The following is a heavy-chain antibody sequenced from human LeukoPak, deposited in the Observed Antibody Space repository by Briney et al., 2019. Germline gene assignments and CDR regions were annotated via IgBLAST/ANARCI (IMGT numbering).Heavy chain of an antibody. CDR1: GYTFTGYD. J-gene: IGHJ5*02. CDR2: MNPNSGNT. D-gene: IGHD2-2*01. V-gene: IGHV1-8*01. Sequence: ASVKVSCKASGYTFTGYDINWVRQAPGQGLKWMGWMNPNSGNTGYAQKFQGRVTMTRNTSISTAYMELSSLRSEDTAVYYCARVIVVVPAANNWFDPWGQGTLVTVSS. CDR3: ARVIVVVPAANNWFDP.